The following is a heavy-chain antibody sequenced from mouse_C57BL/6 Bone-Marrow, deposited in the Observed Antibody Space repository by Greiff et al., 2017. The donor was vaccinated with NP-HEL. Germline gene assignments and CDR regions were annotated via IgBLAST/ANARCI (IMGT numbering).Heavy chain of an antibody. CDR2: INPSSGYT. CDR3: ASGSSLAY. V-gene: IGHV1-4*01. Sequence: QVQLKESGAELARPGASVKMSCKASGYTFTSYTMHWVKQRPGQGLEWIGYINPSSGYTKYNQKFKDKATLTADKSSSTAYMQLSSLTSEDSAVYYCASGSSLAYWGQGTLVTVSA. D-gene: IGHD1-1*01. CDR1: GYTFTSYT. J-gene: IGHJ3*01.